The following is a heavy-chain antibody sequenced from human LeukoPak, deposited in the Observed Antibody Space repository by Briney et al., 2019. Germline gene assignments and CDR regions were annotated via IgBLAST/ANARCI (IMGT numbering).Heavy chain of an antibody. CDR2: ISGSGGST. Sequence: GGTLRLPCAASGFTFSSYAMSWVRQAPGKGLEWVSAISGSGGSTYYADSVKGRFTISRDNSKNTLYLQVNSLRAGDTAVYYCARDQGYSYGHSFDYWGQGTLVTVSS. D-gene: IGHD5-18*01. V-gene: IGHV3-23*01. CDR3: ARDQGYSYGHSFDY. CDR1: GFTFSSYA. J-gene: IGHJ4*02.